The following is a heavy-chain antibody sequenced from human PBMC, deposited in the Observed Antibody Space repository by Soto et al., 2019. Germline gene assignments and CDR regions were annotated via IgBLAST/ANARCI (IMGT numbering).Heavy chain of an antibody. J-gene: IGHJ4*02. Sequence: QVQLVQSGAEVKKPGSSVKVSCKASGGTFSSYTISWVRQAPGQGLEWMGRIIPILGIANYAQKFQGRVTITADKSTSTAYMELSSLRSEDTAVYYCARDQFPTFYGGNSHFDYWGQGTLVTVSS. D-gene: IGHD2-21*02. CDR1: GGTFSSYT. V-gene: IGHV1-69*08. CDR2: IIPILGIA. CDR3: ARDQFPTFYGGNSHFDY.